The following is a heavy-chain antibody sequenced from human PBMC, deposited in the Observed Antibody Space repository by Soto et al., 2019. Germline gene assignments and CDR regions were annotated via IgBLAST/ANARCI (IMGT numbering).Heavy chain of an antibody. V-gene: IGHV1-46*01. CDR1: GYTFTSYY. CDR3: ARDLPRAGDYAMDV. J-gene: IGHJ6*01. D-gene: IGHD2-2*01. CDR2: INPSGGST. Sequence: GDSVKVACNASGYTFTSYYMNWVRHAPGQGLEWMGIINPSGGSTSYAQKFQGRFTMTRDTSTRTVYIELSSLRSEDTAVYYCARDLPRAGDYAMDVWGQGTTAPVSS.